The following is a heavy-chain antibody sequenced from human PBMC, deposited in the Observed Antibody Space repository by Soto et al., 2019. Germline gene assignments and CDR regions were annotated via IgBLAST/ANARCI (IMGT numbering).Heavy chain of an antibody. D-gene: IGHD3-3*01. Sequence: PGGSLRLSCAASGFSFSDHYMDWVRQAPGKGLEWVARTRNKANRYTTEYAASVKGRFTISRDDSKNSLYLQMSSLQTEDTAVYYCGRVGDYNFWSGHDYWGQGTLVTVSS. CDR2: TRNKANRYTT. J-gene: IGHJ4*02. CDR3: GRVGDYNFWSGHDY. V-gene: IGHV3-72*01. CDR1: GFSFSDHY.